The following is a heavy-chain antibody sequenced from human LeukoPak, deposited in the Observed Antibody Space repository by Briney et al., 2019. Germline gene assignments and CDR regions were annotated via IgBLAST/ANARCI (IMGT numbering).Heavy chain of an antibody. J-gene: IGHJ4*02. D-gene: IGHD4-17*01. CDR1: GDSMNSHY. Sequence: PSETLSLTCTVSGDSMNSHYWSWIRQPPGKGLEWIGYMYYTGTTNYNPSLKSRVTISIDASKNQFSLKLSSVTAADTAVYYCSGGGSVTYVGGDYWGQGTLVTVSS. CDR3: SGGGSVTYVGGDY. CDR2: MYYTGTT. V-gene: IGHV4-59*11.